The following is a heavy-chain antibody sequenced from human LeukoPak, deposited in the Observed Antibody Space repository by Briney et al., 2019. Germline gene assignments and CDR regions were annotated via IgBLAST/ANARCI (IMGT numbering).Heavy chain of an antibody. CDR1: GHSFTAYY. CDR3: ARIEGSASTWYD. D-gene: IGHD3-10*01. J-gene: IGHJ4*02. V-gene: IGHV1-2*02. CDR2: VKPYNGDT. Sequence: ASVRVSCKTSGHSFTAYYMHWVRQAPGQGLEWLGYVKPYNGDTKIAQKFLGRVTLTRDTSITTAYMELDRLTSDDTAVYYCARIEGSASTWYDWGQGTLVTVSS.